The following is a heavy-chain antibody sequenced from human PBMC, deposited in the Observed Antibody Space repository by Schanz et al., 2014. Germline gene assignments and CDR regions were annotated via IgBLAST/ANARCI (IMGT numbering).Heavy chain of an antibody. CDR2: INAGTGNM. D-gene: IGHD2-21*01. CDR1: GYSFTPFP. J-gene: IGHJ4*02. Sequence: QVQLAQSWAEVKGPGASVKVSCKASGYSFTPFPIHWVRQAPGQRLEWMGWINAGTGNMKYSQKFQGRFTITRDTSSSTAYMELTSLRSEDTAVYYCARDRLECGAECYSVEVFEIWGQGTLVIVSS. CDR3: ARDRLECGAECYSVEVFEI. V-gene: IGHV1-3*01.